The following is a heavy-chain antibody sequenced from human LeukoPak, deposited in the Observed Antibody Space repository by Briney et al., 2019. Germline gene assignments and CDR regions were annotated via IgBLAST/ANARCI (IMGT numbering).Heavy chain of an antibody. CDR3: ARSSMVVVPATWFDP. V-gene: IGHV4-34*01. D-gene: IGHD2-2*01. CDR1: GGSLSGYY. Sequence: SETLSLTCALYGGSLSGYYWSWIRQPPGKGLEWIGEINHSGSTNYNPSFKSRVTISGDTSKNQFSLKLSSVTAADTAVYYCARSSMVVVPATWFDPGGQGTLVTVSS. CDR2: INHSGST. J-gene: IGHJ5*02.